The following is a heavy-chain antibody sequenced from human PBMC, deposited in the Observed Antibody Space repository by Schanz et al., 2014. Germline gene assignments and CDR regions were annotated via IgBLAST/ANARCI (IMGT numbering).Heavy chain of an antibody. J-gene: IGHJ4*02. V-gene: IGHV3-23*01. CDR3: ANNWNLDY. D-gene: IGHD1-20*01. CDR1: GFTFSDAW. CDR2: ISGSGGST. Sequence: EVHLLESGGGLVQPGGSLRLSCAASGFTFSDAWMSWVRQAPGKGLEWVSAISGSGGSTYYADSVKGRFTISRDNSKNTLYLQMNSLRAEDTAVYYCANNWNLDYWGQGTLVTVSS.